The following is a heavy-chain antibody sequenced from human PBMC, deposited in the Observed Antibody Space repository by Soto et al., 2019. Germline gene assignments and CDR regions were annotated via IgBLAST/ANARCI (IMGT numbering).Heavy chain of an antibody. J-gene: IGHJ6*02. Sequence: PSEILSTTCSVSWGPICSCYYSWGWIRQPPGKGLEWIGNIYYSGNIYYNPSLKSRLIISIDTSKNQFSLKLGSLTDADTDVYYCASSSLYGMEVWGQGTTVT. CDR2: IYYSGNI. CDR1: WGPICSCYYS. CDR3: ASSSLYGMEV. V-gene: IGHV4-30-4*01.